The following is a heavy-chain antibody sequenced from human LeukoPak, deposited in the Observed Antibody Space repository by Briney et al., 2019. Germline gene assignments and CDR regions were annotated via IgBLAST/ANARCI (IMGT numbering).Heavy chain of an antibody. D-gene: IGHD1-26*01. J-gene: IGHJ5*02. CDR2: IRDNGNNDAT. V-gene: IGHV3-73*01. Sequence: GGSLRLSCAASGLTLSGSTIHWVRQASGKGLDWVGRIRDNGNNDATTYAASVKGRFTISRDDSKNTAYLQMNSLKTEDTAIYYCTTPFSGTSNIAWGQGTLVTVSS. CDR3: TTPFSGTSNIA. CDR1: GLTLSGST.